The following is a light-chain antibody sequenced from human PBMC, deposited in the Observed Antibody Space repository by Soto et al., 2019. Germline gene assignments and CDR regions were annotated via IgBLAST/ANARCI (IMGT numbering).Light chain of an antibody. Sequence: EIVLTQSPATLSLSPGERATLSCRASQSIRSPFLAWYQHKPGQAPRLFIHGASSRATGIPDRFSGSGSGTDFTLAISRLEPEDFAVYYCGSDEWTFGQGTKVE. CDR1: QSIRSPF. J-gene: IGKJ1*01. CDR2: GAS. V-gene: IGKV3-20*01. CDR3: GSDEWT.